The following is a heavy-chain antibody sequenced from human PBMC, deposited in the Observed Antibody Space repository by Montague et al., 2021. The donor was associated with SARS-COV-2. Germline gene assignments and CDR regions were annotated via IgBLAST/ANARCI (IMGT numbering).Heavy chain of an antibody. CDR1: GGSFSGYY. J-gene: IGHJ6*02. Sequence: SETLSLTCAVYGGSFSGYYWSWIRQPPGKGLEWIGEINHSGSTNYNPSLKSRVTISVDTSKNQFSLKLSSVTAADTAVYCCARRGYSHYYYGMDVWGQGTTVTVSS. CDR3: ARRGYSHYYYGMDV. D-gene: IGHD5-24*01. CDR2: INHSGST. V-gene: IGHV4-34*01.